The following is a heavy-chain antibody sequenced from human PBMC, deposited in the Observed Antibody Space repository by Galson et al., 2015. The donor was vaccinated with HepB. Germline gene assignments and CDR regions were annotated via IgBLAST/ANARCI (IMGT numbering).Heavy chain of an antibody. Sequence: QSGAEVTKPGESLKISCKGSGNTFTNSWIAWVRQMPGQGLEWMGIICPGDSNTKYSPSFRGQITISADKSVSTVFLQWSSLKASDTAMYFCARHIRQSTSRTLDYWGQGTLVTVSS. CDR1: GNTFTNSW. J-gene: IGHJ4*02. CDR2: ICPGDSNT. V-gene: IGHV5-51*01. CDR3: ARHIRQSTSRTLDY. D-gene: IGHD3-3*02.